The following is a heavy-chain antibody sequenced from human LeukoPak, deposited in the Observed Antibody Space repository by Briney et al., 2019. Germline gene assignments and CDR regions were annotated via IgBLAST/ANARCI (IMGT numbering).Heavy chain of an antibody. Sequence: GGSLRLSCAASGFTFSSYGMHWVRQAPGKGLEWVAVIWYDGSNKYYADSVKGRFTISRDNSKNTLYLQMNSLRAEDTAVCYCARDQWLDYYYGMDVWGQGTTVTVSS. D-gene: IGHD6-19*01. CDR3: ARDQWLDYYYGMDV. J-gene: IGHJ6*02. CDR1: GFTFSSYG. V-gene: IGHV3-33*01. CDR2: IWYDGSNK.